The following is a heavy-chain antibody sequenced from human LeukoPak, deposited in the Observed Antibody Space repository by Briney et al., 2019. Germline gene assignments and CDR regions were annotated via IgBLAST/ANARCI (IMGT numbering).Heavy chain of an antibody. CDR3: AKDQHVLRFLEWLLWENGMDV. V-gene: IGHV3-23*01. Sequence: PGGSLRLSCAASGFSFSNFAMTWVRQAPGKGLQWVAAISGTGGSTYYADSMKGRLTISRDNSKNTLYLQMNSLRAEDTAVYYCAKDQHVLRFLEWLLWENGMDVWGQGTTVTVSS. CDR2: ISGTGGST. D-gene: IGHD3-3*01. J-gene: IGHJ6*02. CDR1: GFSFSNFA.